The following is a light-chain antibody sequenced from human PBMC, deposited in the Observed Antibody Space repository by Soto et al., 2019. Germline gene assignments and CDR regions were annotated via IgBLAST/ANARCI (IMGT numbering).Light chain of an antibody. CDR1: SSNIGAGYD. Sequence: QSVLTQPPSVSGAPGQRVTISCTGSSSNIGAGYDVHWYQQLPGTAPKLLIYGNNNRPSGVPDRFSGSKSGTSASLAITGLQAEDEADYYCSSYTTSYFYVFGPGTRSPS. CDR2: GNN. V-gene: IGLV1-40*01. CDR3: SSYTTSYFYV. J-gene: IGLJ1*01.